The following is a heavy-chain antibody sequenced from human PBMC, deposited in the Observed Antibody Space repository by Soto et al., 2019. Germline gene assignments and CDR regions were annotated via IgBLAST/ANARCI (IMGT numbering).Heavy chain of an antibody. J-gene: IGHJ4*02. CDR1: GGTFSSYA. CDR3: ARGTAMAYFDY. D-gene: IGHD5-18*01. CDR2: IIPIFGTA. Sequence: QVQLVQSGAEVKKPRSSVKVSCKASGGTFSSYAISWVRQAPGQGLGWMGGIIPIFGTANYAQGFQGRGTITADESTSTAYMELGSLRSEDTAVYYCARGTAMAYFDYWGQGTLVTVSS. V-gene: IGHV1-69*01.